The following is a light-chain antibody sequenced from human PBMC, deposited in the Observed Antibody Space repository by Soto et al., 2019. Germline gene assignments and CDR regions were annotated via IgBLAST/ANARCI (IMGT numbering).Light chain of an antibody. CDR1: QTISGW. J-gene: IGKJ1*01. CDR3: LQQNSYPWT. CDR2: DAS. Sequence: DIQMTQSFSTLSASVGDTVTITCGASQTISGWLAWYQQRPGKAPNLLIFDASTLESGVPSRCSGSGAGTEVTLTISSLKEEDVATYYCLQQNSYPWTFGQGTKVDIK. V-gene: IGKV1-5*01.